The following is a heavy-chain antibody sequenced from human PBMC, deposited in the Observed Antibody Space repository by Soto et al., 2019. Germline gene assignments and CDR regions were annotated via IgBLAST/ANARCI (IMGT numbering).Heavy chain of an antibody. Sequence: SVKVSCKSSGYTFTNYGITWVRQEPGQGLELVGWLSAYSGDTNYAPKFQGRVTMTTDTFTSTAYMDLRILTSDDTAVYYCARGDRDYAGNAAYGGQGTPVTVSS. V-gene: IGHV1-18*01. CDR2: LSAYSGDT. CDR3: ARGDRDYAGNAAY. CDR1: GYTFTNYG. D-gene: IGHD4-17*01. J-gene: IGHJ4*02.